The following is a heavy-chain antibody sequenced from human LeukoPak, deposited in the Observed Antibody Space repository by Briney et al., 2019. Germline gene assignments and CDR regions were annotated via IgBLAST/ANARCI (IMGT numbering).Heavy chain of an antibody. CDR2: ISAYNGNT. V-gene: IGHV1-18*01. J-gene: IGHJ4*02. CDR1: GYTFTSFG. CDR3: VRDLGVDTSMIFFGY. D-gene: IGHD5-18*01. Sequence: ASVKVSCKASGYTFTSFGISWVRQAPGQGLEWMGWISAYNGNTKSAQKFQGRVTMTTDTSTSTAYMEVRSLRSDDTAVFYCVRDLGVDTSMIFFGYWGQGTLVTVSS.